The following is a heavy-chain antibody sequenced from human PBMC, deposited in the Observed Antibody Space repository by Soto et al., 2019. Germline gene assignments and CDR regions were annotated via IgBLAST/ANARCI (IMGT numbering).Heavy chain of an antibody. J-gene: IGHJ6*02. CDR1: GGTLRRYT. D-gene: IGHD1-26*01. V-gene: IGHV1-69*01. Sequence: QVQLVQSGSEVKKPGSSVKVSCTASGGTLRRYTVSWVRQAPGQGLEWLGGIIPIFGSANYAQNFQDRVTINADESMTICYMELRSLRADDTAVYYCARGTGGDISVHYAYHNGMDIWGQGTPVTVSS. CDR2: IIPIFGSA. CDR3: ARGTGGDISVHYAYHNGMDI.